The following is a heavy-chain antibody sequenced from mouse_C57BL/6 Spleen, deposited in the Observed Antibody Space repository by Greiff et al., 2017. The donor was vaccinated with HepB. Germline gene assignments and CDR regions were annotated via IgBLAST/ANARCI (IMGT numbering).Heavy chain of an antibody. D-gene: IGHD4-1*01. CDR3: ARRRNWDGNFDY. V-gene: IGHV3-6*01. CDR1: GYSITSGYY. CDR2: ISYDGSN. Sequence: DVKLQESGPGLVKPSQSLSLTCSVTGYSITSGYYWNWIRQFPGNKLEWMGYISYDGSNNYNPSLKNRISITRDTSKNQFFLKLNSVTTEDTATYYCARRRNWDGNFDYWGQGTTLTVSS. J-gene: IGHJ2*01.